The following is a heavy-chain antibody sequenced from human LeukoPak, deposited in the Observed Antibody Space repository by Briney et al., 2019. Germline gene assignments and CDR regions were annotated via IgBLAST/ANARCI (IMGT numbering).Heavy chain of an antibody. Sequence: PSETLSLTCTVSGGSISSYYWSWIRQPPGKGLEWIAYIYYSGSTNYNPSLKSRVTKSVDTSKNQFSLKLSSVTAADRAVYYCARVPAWTGKPSEIDYWGQGTLVTVSS. V-gene: IGHV4-59*01. CDR2: IYYSGST. CDR1: GGSISSYY. CDR3: ARVPAWTGKPSEIDY. J-gene: IGHJ4*02. D-gene: IGHD3/OR15-3a*01.